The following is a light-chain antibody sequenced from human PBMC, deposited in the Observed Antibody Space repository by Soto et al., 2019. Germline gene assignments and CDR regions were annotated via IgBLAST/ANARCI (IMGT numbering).Light chain of an antibody. CDR3: QQYNSSWT. Sequence: DIQMSQSPSTLSASVGDSVTITCRASQNVNNWLAWYQQKPGKAPKLLIYDASSLESGVPSRFRGSGSGTEFTLTISSLQPDDFATYYCQQYNSSWTFGQGTKVDIK. V-gene: IGKV1-5*01. CDR1: QNVNNW. CDR2: DAS. J-gene: IGKJ1*01.